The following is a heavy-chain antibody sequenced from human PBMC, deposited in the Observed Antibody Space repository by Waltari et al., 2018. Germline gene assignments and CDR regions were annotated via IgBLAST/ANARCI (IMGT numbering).Heavy chain of an antibody. CDR3: ARDRYYYDSSGYPHGAFDI. CDR1: GGFISSGSYY. J-gene: IGHJ3*02. Sequence: QVQLQESGPGLVKPSQPLSLTCTVSGGFISSGSYYWSWIRQPAGKGQEWIGRIYTSGSTNYNPSLKSRVTISVDTSKNQFSLKLSSVTAADTAVYYCARDRYYYDSSGYPHGAFDIWGQGTMVTVSS. D-gene: IGHD3-22*01. V-gene: IGHV4-61*02. CDR2: IYTSGST.